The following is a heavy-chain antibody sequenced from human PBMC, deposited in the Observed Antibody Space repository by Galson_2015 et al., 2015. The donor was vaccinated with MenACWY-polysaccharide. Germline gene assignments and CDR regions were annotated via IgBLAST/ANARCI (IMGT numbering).Heavy chain of an antibody. CDR1: GGTFSDYG. Sequence: QSGAEVKKPGESLKISCKASGGTFSDYGFGWVRQAPGQGLEWMGRIIPIAGMVNYAQKFQGRVTITADRSTSTVHLELSSLASEDTAVYYCARVDCTGTTCYFAHWGQGTLVTISS. V-gene: IGHV1-69*04. CDR2: IIPIAGMV. CDR3: ARVDCTGTTCYFAH. D-gene: IGHD2-8*02. J-gene: IGHJ4*02.